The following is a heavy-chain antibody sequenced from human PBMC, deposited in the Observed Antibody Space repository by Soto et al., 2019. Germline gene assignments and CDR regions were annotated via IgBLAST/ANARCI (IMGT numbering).Heavy chain of an antibody. Sequence: QVQLLQSGAEVKKPGASVKVSCRTSGYSFTSYGVTWVRQAPGEGLEWMGWISGYSGDTQYAQNFQGRVTMTTDASTSTVYMEMRSLRSDDTAVYYCARDENYVIDYWGQGTPVTVSS. CDR2: ISGYSGDT. D-gene: IGHD1-7*01. CDR1: GYSFTSYG. J-gene: IGHJ4*02. V-gene: IGHV1-18*01. CDR3: ARDENYVIDY.